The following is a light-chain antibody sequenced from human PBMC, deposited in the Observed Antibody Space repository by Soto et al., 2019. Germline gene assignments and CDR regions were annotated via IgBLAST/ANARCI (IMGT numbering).Light chain of an antibody. V-gene: IGKV1-27*01. Sequence: DIQMTQSPSSLSASVGDRVTITCRASQGISNYLAWYQQKPGKVPKLLIYAASTLQPGVPSRLSVSGSGTDFTLTISSLQPEDVATYYCHKYNSAPWTFGQGTKVEIK. J-gene: IGKJ1*01. CDR3: HKYNSAPWT. CDR2: AAS. CDR1: QGISNY.